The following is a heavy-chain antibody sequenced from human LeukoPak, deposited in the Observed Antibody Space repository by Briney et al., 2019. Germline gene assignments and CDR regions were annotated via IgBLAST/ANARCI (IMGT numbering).Heavy chain of an antibody. CDR2: INHSGST. CDR1: GGSFSGYY. J-gene: IGHJ4*02. V-gene: IGHV4-34*01. D-gene: IGHD3-9*01. Sequence: SETLSLTCAVYGGSFSGYYWSWIRQPPGKGLEWIGEINHSGSTNYNPSLKSRVTISVDTSKNQFSLKLSSVTAADTAVYYCARGLRRSKMYYDILRAIDYWGQGTLVTVSS. CDR3: ARGLRRSKMYYDILRAIDY.